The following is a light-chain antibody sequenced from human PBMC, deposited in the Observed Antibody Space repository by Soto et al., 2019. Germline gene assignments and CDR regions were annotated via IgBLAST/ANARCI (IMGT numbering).Light chain of an antibody. CDR2: DAS. V-gene: IGKV1-5*01. Sequence: DIQMTQSPSTLSASVGDRVTITCRASQSISSWVAWYQQKPGKAPKLLIYDASTLESGVPSRFSGSGSGTDFTLTICSLQPDDFAPYYCQQYNSYPRTFGQGTKLDI. CDR3: QQYNSYPRT. CDR1: QSISSW. J-gene: IGKJ1*01.